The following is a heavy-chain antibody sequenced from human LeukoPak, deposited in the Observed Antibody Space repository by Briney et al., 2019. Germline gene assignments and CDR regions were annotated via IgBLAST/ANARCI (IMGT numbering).Heavy chain of an antibody. D-gene: IGHD4-17*01. J-gene: IGHJ6*02. V-gene: IGHV1-58*01. CDR2: IVVGSGHT. Sequence: ASVKVSCKASGFTFATSTVQWVRQARGRRLEWMGWIVVGSGHTNYAQKFQQRVTITRDMSTSTAYMYLSSLTSEDTALYYCAATLTVTSGSTYYGLDVWGQGTTVTVSS. CDR3: AATLTVTSGSTYYGLDV. CDR1: GFTFATST.